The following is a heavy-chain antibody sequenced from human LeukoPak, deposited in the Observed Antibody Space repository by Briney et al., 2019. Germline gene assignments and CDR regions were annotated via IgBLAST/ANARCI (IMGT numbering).Heavy chain of an antibody. Sequence: GGSLRLSCAASGFTFSNYEMNWVRRAPGKGLEWVSYISSSGGTIYYADSVRGRFTISRDNAKNSLYLQVNSLRVEDTAVYYCARMWTTVTDAFDFWGQGAMVTVSS. J-gene: IGHJ3*01. CDR1: GFTFSNYE. CDR2: ISSSGGTI. V-gene: IGHV3-48*03. CDR3: ARMWTTVTDAFDF. D-gene: IGHD4-17*01.